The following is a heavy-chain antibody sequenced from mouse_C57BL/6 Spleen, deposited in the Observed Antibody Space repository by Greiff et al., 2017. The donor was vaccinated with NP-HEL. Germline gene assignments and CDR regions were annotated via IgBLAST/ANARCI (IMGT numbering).Heavy chain of an antibody. Sequence: EVQVVESGPGLVKPSQSLSLTCSVTGYSITSGYYWNWIRQFPGNKLEWMGYISYDGSNNYNPSLKNRISITRDTSKNQFFLKLNSVTTEDTATYYCARAWDGFAYRGQGTLVTVSA. CDR3: ARAWDGFAY. D-gene: IGHD4-1*01. CDR1: GYSITSGYY. CDR2: ISYDGSN. V-gene: IGHV3-6*01. J-gene: IGHJ3*01.